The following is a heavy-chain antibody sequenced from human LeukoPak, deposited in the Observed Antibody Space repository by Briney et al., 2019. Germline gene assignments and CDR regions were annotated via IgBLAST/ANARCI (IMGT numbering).Heavy chain of an antibody. J-gene: IGHJ4*02. CDR1: GVSISSSNSY. CDR3: ARDLEYNWNDNSDY. V-gene: IGHV4-39*07. D-gene: IGHD1-1*01. Sequence: KPSETLSLTCTVSGVSISSSNSYWGWIRQPPGKGLEWIGSIYYTGNTYYNASLKSRVTISVDTSKNQFSLNLSSVTAADTAVYYCARDLEYNWNDNSDYWGQGTLVTVSS. CDR2: IYYTGNT.